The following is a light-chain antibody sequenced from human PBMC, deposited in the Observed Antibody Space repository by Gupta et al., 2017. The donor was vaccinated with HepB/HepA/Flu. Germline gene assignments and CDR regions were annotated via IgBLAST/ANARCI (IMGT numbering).Light chain of an antibody. CDR1: QSVSSSY. V-gene: IGKV3-20*01. Sequence: DIVLPQSPGPLSLSPGERATLSCRSRQSVSSSYLAWYQQKPGQAPRLLIYCASSGSGTDFTLTISRLEPEDFAVYYCKQYGSSSWTFGQGTKVEIK. CDR2: CAS. CDR3: KQYGSSSWT. J-gene: IGKJ1*01.